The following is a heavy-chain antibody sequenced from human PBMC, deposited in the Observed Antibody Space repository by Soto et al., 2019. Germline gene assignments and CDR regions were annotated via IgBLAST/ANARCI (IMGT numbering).Heavy chain of an antibody. V-gene: IGHV1-18*01. J-gene: IGHJ4*02. CDR2: ISAYNGNT. Sequence: QVQLVQSGAEVKKPGASVKVSCKASGYTFTSYGISWVRLAPGQGLDWMGWISAYNGNTNYAQMLQGRVTMTTDTTTSTAYMELWSLRSDDTAVDYCARGPSSMDRGASFDYWGQGTLVTVSS. CDR1: GYTFTSYG. D-gene: IGHD3-10*01. CDR3: ARGPSSMDRGASFDY.